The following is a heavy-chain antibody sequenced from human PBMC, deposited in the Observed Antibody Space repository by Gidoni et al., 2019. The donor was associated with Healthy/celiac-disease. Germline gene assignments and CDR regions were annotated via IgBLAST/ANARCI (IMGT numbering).Heavy chain of an antibody. V-gene: IGHV1-69*06. CDR1: GGTFSSYA. CDR2: IIPIFGTA. CDR3: ARDPSGDWYNWFDP. D-gene: IGHD2-21*02. J-gene: IGHJ5*02. Sequence: VQLLQSGAAVKTPGSSVTVSCKASGGTFSSYAISWVLQAPGQGLEWMGGIIPIFGTANYAQKFQGRVTSTADKSTSKAYMELSSLRSEDTAVYYCARDPSGDWYNWFDPWGQGTLVTVSS.